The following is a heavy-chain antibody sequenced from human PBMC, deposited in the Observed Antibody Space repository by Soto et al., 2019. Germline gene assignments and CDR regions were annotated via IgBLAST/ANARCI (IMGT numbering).Heavy chain of an antibody. Sequence: EVQLLESGGGLVQPGGSLRLSCAASGFTSSSYAMSWVRQAPGKGLQWVSAISGSGGSTYYADSVKGRFTISRDNSRNTLYLQMNSLRVEYTAVYYCAKGRTAVTDYYFDHWGQGTLVTVSS. CDR2: ISGSGGST. CDR3: AKGRTAVTDYYFDH. J-gene: IGHJ4*02. CDR1: GFTSSSYA. D-gene: IGHD4-17*01. V-gene: IGHV3-23*01.